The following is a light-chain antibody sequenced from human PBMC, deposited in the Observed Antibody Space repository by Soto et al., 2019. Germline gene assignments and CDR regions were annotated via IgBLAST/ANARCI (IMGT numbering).Light chain of an antibody. CDR1: SSDVGGYKY. J-gene: IGLJ2*01. CDR2: EVN. V-gene: IGLV2-8*01. CDR3: SAYAGINNVL. Sequence: QSALTQPPSASGSPGQSVTISCTGTSSDVGGYKYVSWYQQQSGKAPKLIIYEVNERPSGVPDRFSGSKSDNTASLTVSGLQAEDEADYYCSAYAGINNVLFGGGTQLTVL.